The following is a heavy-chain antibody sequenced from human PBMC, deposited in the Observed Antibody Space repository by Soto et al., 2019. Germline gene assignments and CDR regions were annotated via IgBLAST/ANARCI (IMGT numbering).Heavy chain of an antibody. CDR1: GFSLRSLS. D-gene: IGHD6-19*01. CDR2: LNNGGGGTT. J-gene: IGHJ4*02. CDR3: ARDSAWEIDY. V-gene: IGHV3-23*01. Sequence: PGGAPCLSFAASGFSLRSLSMASGRQPPGKGLEWVSALNNGGGGTTYYADSVKGRFTISRDNSKNTVDLQMNSLRVEDTAVYYCARDSAWEIDYWGQGTLVSVSS.